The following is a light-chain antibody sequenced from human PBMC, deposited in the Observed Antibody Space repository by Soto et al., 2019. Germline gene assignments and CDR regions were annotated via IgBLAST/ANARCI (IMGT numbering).Light chain of an antibody. Sequence: DIPLTQSPSSLSASVGDSHTXTGRASQSISSYLNWYQQKPGKAPKLLIYAASSLQSGVPSRFSGSGSGTDFTLTISSLQPEDFATYYCQQSYSTPRTFGQGTKVDIK. CDR1: QSISSY. CDR2: AAS. CDR3: QQSYSTPRT. V-gene: IGKV1-39*01. J-gene: IGKJ1*01.